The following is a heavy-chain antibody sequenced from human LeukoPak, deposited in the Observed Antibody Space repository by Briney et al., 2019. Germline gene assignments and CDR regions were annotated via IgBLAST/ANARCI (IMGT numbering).Heavy chain of an antibody. V-gene: IGHV3-9*01. D-gene: IGHD3-9*01. J-gene: IGHJ4*02. CDR1: GFTFDDYA. Sequence: GGSLRLSCAASGFTFDDYAMHWVRQAPGKGLEWVSGISWNSGSIGYADSVKGRFTISRDNAKNSLYLQMNSLRAEDTALYYCAKGVGYDILTSLAYWGQGTLVTVSS. CDR3: AKGVGYDILTSLAY. CDR2: ISWNSGSI.